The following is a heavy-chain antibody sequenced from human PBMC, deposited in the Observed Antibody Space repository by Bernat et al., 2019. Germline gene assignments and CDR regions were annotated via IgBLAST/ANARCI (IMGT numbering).Heavy chain of an antibody. CDR1: GFTFGDYA. V-gene: IGHV3-49*03. Sequence: EVQLVESGGGLVQPGRSLRLSCTASGFTFGDYAMSWFRQAPGKGLEWVGFIRSKAYGGTTEYAASVKGRFTISRDDSKSIAYLQMNSLKTEDTAVYYGTRDAEDPQSGYSSRWPIVYWGQGTLVTVSS. CDR2: IRSKAYGGTT. CDR3: TRDAEDPQSGYSSRWPIVY. D-gene: IGHD6-13*01. J-gene: IGHJ4*02.